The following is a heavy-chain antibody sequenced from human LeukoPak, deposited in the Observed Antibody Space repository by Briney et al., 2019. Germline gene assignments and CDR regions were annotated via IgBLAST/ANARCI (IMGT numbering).Heavy chain of an antibody. CDR2: ISYDGSNK. CDR3: ARGLYSSSWYGKGYYYYYGMDV. Sequence: PGRSLRLSCAASGFTFSSYGMHWVRQAPGKGLEWVAVISYDGSNKYYADSVKGRFTISRDNSKNTLYLQMNSLRAEDTAVYYCARGLYSSSWYGKGYYYYYGMDVWGQGTTVTVSS. J-gene: IGHJ6*02. D-gene: IGHD6-13*01. V-gene: IGHV3-30*03. CDR1: GFTFSSYG.